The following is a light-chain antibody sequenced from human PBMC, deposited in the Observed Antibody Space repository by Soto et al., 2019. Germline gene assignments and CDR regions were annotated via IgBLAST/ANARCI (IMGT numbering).Light chain of an antibody. V-gene: IGLV2-14*03. Sequence: QSLLTQLASLCGSSGQSMTISCTGTSWVVGGFNSVSWSQRRPGTAPKLILCDVVDRPSGVSYRFSGSKSGNTASLTISGLQAADEADFFCSSYTSTMTNVFGSGTKVNVL. J-gene: IGLJ1*01. CDR1: SWVVGGFNS. CDR3: SSYTSTMTNV. CDR2: DVV.